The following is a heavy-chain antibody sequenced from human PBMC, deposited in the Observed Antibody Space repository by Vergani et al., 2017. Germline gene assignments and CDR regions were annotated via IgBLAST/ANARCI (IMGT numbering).Heavy chain of an antibody. J-gene: IGHJ6*02. Sequence: QVQLVESGGGVVQPGRSLRLSCAASGFTFSSYGMHWVREAPGKGLEWGAVISHDGSNKYFADSVKGRFTISRDNSTNTLYLQMNSLRAEDTAVYYCAKALELYYYYYCMDVWGQGTTVTVSS. V-gene: IGHV3-30*18. CDR3: AKALELYYYYYCMDV. D-gene: IGHD1-7*01. CDR1: GFTFSSYG. CDR2: ISHDGSNK.